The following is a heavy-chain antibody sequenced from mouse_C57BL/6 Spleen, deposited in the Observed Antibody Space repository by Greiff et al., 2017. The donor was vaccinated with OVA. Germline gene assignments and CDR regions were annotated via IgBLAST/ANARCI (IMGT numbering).Heavy chain of an antibody. CDR1: GYTFTGYW. CDR3: ARRRVGDYYGSTSFAY. Sequence: QVQLQQSGAELMKPGASVKLSCKATGYTFTGYWIEWVKQRPGHGLEWIGEILPGSGCTNYNEKFKGKATFTADTASNTDYMQLSSLTTEDSAIYYGARRRVGDYYGSTSFAYWGQGTLVTVSA. CDR2: ILPGSGCT. V-gene: IGHV1-9*01. D-gene: IGHD1-1*01. J-gene: IGHJ3*01.